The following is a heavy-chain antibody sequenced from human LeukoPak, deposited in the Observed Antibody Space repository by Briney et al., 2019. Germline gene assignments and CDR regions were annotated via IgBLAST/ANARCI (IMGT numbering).Heavy chain of an antibody. V-gene: IGHV4-59*01. CDR1: GGSISSYY. CDR3: ARGGIAVALDL. D-gene: IGHD6-19*01. J-gene: IGHJ2*01. CDR2: IYYSGST. Sequence: PSQTLSLTCAVSGGSISSYYWSWIRQPPGKGLEWIGYIYYSGSTNYNPSLKSRVTISVDTSKNQFSLKLSSVTAADTAVYYCARGGIAVALDLWGRGTLVTVSS.